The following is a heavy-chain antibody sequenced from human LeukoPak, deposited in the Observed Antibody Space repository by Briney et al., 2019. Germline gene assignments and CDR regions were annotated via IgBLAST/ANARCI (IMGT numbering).Heavy chain of an antibody. D-gene: IGHD6-19*01. Sequence: PSETLSLTCTVSGGSISSSSYYWGWIRQPPGKGLEWIGSIYYSGSTYYNPSLKSRVTISVDTSKNQFSLKLSSVTAADTAVYYCARVRGGYSSGWYYYYYYMDVWGKGTTVTVSS. CDR3: ARVRGGYSSGWYYYYYYMDV. CDR1: GGSISSSSYY. V-gene: IGHV4-39*07. CDR2: IYYSGST. J-gene: IGHJ6*03.